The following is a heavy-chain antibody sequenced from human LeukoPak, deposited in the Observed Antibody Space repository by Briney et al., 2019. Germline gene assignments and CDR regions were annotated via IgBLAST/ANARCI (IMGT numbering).Heavy chain of an antibody. CDR3: ARVSAGGGSEWVDN. Sequence: ASVKVSCKASGYTFTSYGISWVRQAPGQGLEWMGWISAYNGNTNYAQKLQGRVTMTTDTSTSTAYMELRSLRSDDTDVYYCARVSAGGGSEWVDNWGQGTLVTVSS. J-gene: IGHJ5*02. V-gene: IGHV1-18*01. CDR2: ISAYNGNT. D-gene: IGHD1-26*01. CDR1: GYTFTSYG.